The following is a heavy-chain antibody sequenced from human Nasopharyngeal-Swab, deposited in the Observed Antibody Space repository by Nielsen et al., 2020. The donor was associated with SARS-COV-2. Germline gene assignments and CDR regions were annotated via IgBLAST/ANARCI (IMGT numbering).Heavy chain of an antibody. CDR3: ARGDLYCTGGVCYRDYYYGMDV. CDR1: GYTFTGYY. Sequence: ASVKVSCKASGYTFTGYYLHWVRQAPGQGLEWMGRINPNSGGTNYAQMFQGRVTMTRDTSISTAYMELSRLRSDDTAMYYCARGDLYCTGGVCYRDYYYGMDVWGQGTTVTVSS. CDR2: INPNSGGT. V-gene: IGHV1-2*06. J-gene: IGHJ6*02. D-gene: IGHD2-8*02.